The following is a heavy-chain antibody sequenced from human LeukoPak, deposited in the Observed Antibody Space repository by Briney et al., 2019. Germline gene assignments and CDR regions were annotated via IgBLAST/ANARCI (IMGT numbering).Heavy chain of an antibody. J-gene: IGHJ6*02. CDR1: GGTFSSYA. V-gene: IGHV1-69*04. CDR3: ARDGYSYNRPYGMDV. CDR2: IIPILGIA. Sequence: GASVKVSCKASGGTFSSYAISWVRQAPGQGLEWMGRIIPILGIANYAQKFQGRVTITADKSTSTAYMELSSLRSEDTAVYYCARDGYSYNRPYGMDVWGQGTTVTVSS. D-gene: IGHD5-18*01.